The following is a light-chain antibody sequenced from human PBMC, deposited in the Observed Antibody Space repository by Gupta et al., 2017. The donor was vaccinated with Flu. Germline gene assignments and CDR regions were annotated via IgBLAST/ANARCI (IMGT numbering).Light chain of an antibody. CDR1: QSLVYKNGITY. CDR2: EVS. V-gene: IGKV2-30*01. Sequence: DVVMSQSPLSLSVTLGQAASISCRSSQSLVYKNGITYLTWFQQRPGQSPRRLIYEVSNRDSGVPDRFSGSGSGTDFTLKISRVEAEDVGVYYCMRCTHPWTFGQGTRLEI. CDR3: MRCTHPWT. J-gene: IGKJ2*02.